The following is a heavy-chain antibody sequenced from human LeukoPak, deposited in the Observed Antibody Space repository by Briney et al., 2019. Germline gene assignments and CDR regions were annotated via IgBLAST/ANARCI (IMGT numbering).Heavy chain of an antibody. CDR2: IWDDGSNK. CDR1: GFIFSNHG. J-gene: IGHJ5*02. Sequence: PGGSLRLSCAASGFIFSNHGMHWVRQAPGKRLEWVAVIWDDGSNKRYANSVNGRFTISRDNSENTLYLQMNGLTAEDTAMYYCARDSYQDYYGRFDPWGQGTLVIVSS. CDR3: ARDSYQDYYGRFDP. D-gene: IGHD3-10*01. V-gene: IGHV3-33*01.